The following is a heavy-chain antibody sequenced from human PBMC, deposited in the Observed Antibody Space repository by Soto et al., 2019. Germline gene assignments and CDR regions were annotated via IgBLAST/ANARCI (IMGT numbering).Heavy chain of an antibody. D-gene: IGHD2-2*01. CDR3: ARDVVLVPTTMDV. V-gene: IGHV1-18*01. J-gene: IGHJ6*02. CDR2: ISGLNGKT. Sequence: QVQLVQSGPEVKKPGASVKVSCKTSGYTFTSYGITWVRQAPGQGLEWMGWISGLNGKTKHVQKFQGRVTMTTDTSTSTAYMELRSLKSDDTAVYYCARDVVLVPTTMDVWGQGTTVTVSS. CDR1: GYTFTSYG.